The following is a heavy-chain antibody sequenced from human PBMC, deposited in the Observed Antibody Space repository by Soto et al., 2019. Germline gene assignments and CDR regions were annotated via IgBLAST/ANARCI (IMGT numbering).Heavy chain of an antibody. Sequence: SDTLSLTCAVYGGSFSGYYWSWIRQPPGKGLEWIGEINHSGSTNYNPSLKSRVTISVDTSKNQSSLKLSSVTAADTAVYYCARVYYYDSSGYPAFDIWGQGTMVTVSS. CDR3: ARVYYYDSSGYPAFDI. V-gene: IGHV4-34*01. CDR1: GGSFSGYY. CDR2: INHSGST. D-gene: IGHD3-22*01. J-gene: IGHJ3*02.